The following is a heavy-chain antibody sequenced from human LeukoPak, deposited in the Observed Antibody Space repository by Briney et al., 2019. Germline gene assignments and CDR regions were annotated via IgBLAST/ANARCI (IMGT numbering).Heavy chain of an antibody. CDR1: GFTFSSYS. D-gene: IGHD3-10*01. Sequence: GGSLRLSCAASGFTFSSYSMNWVRQAPGKGLEWVSSISSSSSYIYYADSVKGRFTISRDNAKNSLYLQMNSLRAEDTAVYYCASLGLWFGELFYWGQGTLVTVSS. V-gene: IGHV3-21*01. CDR2: ISSSSSYI. J-gene: IGHJ4*02. CDR3: ASLGLWFGELFY.